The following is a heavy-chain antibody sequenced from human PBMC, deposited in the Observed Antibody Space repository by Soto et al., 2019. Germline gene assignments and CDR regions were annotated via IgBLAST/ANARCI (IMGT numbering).Heavy chain of an antibody. CDR1: GFTFSSYS. J-gene: IGHJ4*02. Sequence: LRLSCAASGFTFSSYSMNWVRQAPGKGLEWVSSISSSSSYIYYADSVKGRFTISRDNAKNSLYLQMNSLRAEDTAVYYCARDQGNTVVGASRSFDHWGQGTLVTVSS. CDR3: ARDQGNTVVGASRSFDH. CDR2: ISSSSSYI. V-gene: IGHV3-21*04. D-gene: IGHD1-26*01.